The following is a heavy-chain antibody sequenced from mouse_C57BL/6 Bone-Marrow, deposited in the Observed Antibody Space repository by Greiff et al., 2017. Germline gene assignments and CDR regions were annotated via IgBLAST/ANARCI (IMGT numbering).Heavy chain of an antibody. J-gene: IGHJ2*01. CDR1: GYTFTNYW. D-gene: IGHD1-1*01. Sequence: QVQLQQSGAELVRPGTSVKMSCKASGYTFTNYWIGWAKQRPGHGLEWIGDIYPGGGYTNYNETFKGKATLTADKSSSTAYMQFSILTSEDSAIYYCARGATATVVPYYFDYWGQGTTLTVSS. CDR3: ARGATATVVPYYFDY. V-gene: IGHV1-63*01. CDR2: IYPGGGYT.